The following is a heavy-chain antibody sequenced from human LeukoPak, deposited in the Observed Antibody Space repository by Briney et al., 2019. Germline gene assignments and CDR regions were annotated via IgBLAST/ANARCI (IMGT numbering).Heavy chain of an antibody. CDR2: INWNGGST. CDR3: ARGLNWNYGWFDP. D-gene: IGHD1-7*01. Sequence: PGGSLRLSCAASGFTFDDYGMSWVRQAPGKGLEWVSGINWNGGSTGYADSVKGRFTISRDNAKNSLYLQMSSLRAEDTAVYYCARGLNWNYGWFDPWGQGTLVTVSS. J-gene: IGHJ5*02. V-gene: IGHV3-20*04. CDR1: GFTFDDYG.